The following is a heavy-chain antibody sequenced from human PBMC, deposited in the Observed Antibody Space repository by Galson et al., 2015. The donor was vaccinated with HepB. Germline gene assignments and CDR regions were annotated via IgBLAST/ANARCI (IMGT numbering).Heavy chain of an antibody. Sequence: SETLSLTCAVYGGSFSGYYWSWIRQPPGKGLEWIGEINHSGSTNYNPSLKSRVTISVDTSKNQFSLKLSSVTAADTAVYYCARALPPGVDYYMDVWGKGTTVTVSS. CDR3: ARALPPGVDYYMDV. J-gene: IGHJ6*03. D-gene: IGHD3-16*02. CDR1: GGSFSGYY. V-gene: IGHV4-34*01. CDR2: INHSGST.